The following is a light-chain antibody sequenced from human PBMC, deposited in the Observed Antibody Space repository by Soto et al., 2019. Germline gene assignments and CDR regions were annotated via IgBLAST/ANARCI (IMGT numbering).Light chain of an antibody. CDR2: DAS. Sequence: DIHLTHAPYTLSASVVDRVTLTFRASQSLNTRLAWYQQRPGKAPKLLIYDASTLESGVPSRFSGGGSGTEFTLTINNLQPDDLATYICQQYKSYSTFGRGTKVDIK. V-gene: IGKV1-5*01. CDR3: QQYKSYST. J-gene: IGKJ1*01. CDR1: QSLNTR.